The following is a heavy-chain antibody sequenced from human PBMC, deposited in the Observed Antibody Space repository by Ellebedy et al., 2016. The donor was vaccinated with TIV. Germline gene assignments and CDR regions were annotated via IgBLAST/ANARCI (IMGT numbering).Heavy chain of an antibody. V-gene: IGHV3-23*01. CDR2: ISGSGDT. CDR1: GFTFSIYA. J-gene: IGHJ6*02. CDR3: ARDPFTSYYTGMDV. Sequence: PGGSLRLSCAASGFTFSIYAMTWVRQAPGKGLECVSLISGSGDTYYADSVKGRFTISRDNSKNTLDLQMNSLRAEDTAVYYCARDPFTSYYTGMDVWGQGTTVTVFS.